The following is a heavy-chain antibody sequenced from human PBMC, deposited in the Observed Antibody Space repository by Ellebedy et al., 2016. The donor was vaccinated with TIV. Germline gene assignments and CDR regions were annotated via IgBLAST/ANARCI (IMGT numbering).Heavy chain of an antibody. CDR3: ASSKPHYLYYGFDV. Sequence: GGSLRLSCAASGFSFSSHGFHWVRQTPGKGLEWVALIWSDGSNKYYADSVKGRFTISRDNSKNTLYLQLNSLRAEDTAVYYCASSKPHYLYYGFDVWGQGTTVTVSS. CDR1: GFSFSSHG. V-gene: IGHV3-33*01. J-gene: IGHJ6*02. D-gene: IGHD1-14*01. CDR2: IWSDGSNK.